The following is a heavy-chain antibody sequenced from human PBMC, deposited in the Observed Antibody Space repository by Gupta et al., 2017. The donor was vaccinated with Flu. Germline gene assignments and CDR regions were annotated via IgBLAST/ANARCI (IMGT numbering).Heavy chain of an antibody. CDR2: ISYDGSNE. V-gene: IGHV3-30*18. Sequence: QVQLVESGGGVVQPGGSLRLSCAASGFTFTNHALHWVRQAPGKGLEGVAEISYDGSNEYYADSVKGRFTISRDNSKNTLYLQMSSLRSEDTAVYFCMKPWSSGSYVKTDYWGQGTLVTVSS. CDR3: MKPWSSGSYVKTDY. CDR1: GFTFTNHA. J-gene: IGHJ4*02. D-gene: IGHD3-10*01.